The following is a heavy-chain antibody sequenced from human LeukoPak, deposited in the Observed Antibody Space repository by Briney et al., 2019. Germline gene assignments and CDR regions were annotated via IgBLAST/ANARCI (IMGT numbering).Heavy chain of an antibody. V-gene: IGHV1-18*01. CDR2: ISAYSGNT. CDR3: ARRSFYGDYEDY. Sequence: GASAKVSCKASGYTFTSYGISWVRQAPGQGLEWMGWISAYSGNTNYAQKLQGRVTMTTDTSTSTAYMELRSLRSDDTAVYYCARRSFYGDYEDYWGQGTLVTVSS. D-gene: IGHD4-17*01. CDR1: GYTFTSYG. J-gene: IGHJ4*02.